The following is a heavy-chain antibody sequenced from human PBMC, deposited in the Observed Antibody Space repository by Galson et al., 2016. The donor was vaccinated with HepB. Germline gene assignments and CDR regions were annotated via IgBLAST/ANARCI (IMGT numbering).Heavy chain of an antibody. J-gene: IGHJ6*02. D-gene: IGHD5-24*01. CDR2: ISSSSSTI. CDR3: ARDGPGWVMATITILVYYYGMDV. V-gene: IGHV3-48*02. Sequence: LRLSCAASGFTFSSYSMNWVRQAPGTGLEWVSYISSSSSTIYYAASVKGRFTISRDNAKNSLYLQMNSLRDEDTAVYYCARDGPGWVMATITILVYYYGMDVWGQGTTVTVSS. CDR1: GFTFSSYS.